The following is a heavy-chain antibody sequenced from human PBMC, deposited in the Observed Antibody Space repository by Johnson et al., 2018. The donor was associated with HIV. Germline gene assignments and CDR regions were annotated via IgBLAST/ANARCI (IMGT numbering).Heavy chain of an antibody. CDR1: GFTFDDYG. J-gene: IGHJ3*02. CDR2: INSDGSSI. CDR3: AKMTTVTPLLRFDAFDI. V-gene: IGHV3-20*04. Sequence: VQLVESGGGVVRPGGSLRLSCAASGFTFDDYGMSWVRQAPGKGLEWVSGINSDGSSITYADSVKGRFTIPRDNAKNTLYLQLNSLRAEDTAVYYCAKMTTVTPLLRFDAFDIWGQGTMVTVSS. D-gene: IGHD4-11*01.